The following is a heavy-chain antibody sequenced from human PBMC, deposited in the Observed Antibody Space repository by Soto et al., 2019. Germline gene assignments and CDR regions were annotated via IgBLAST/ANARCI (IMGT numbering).Heavy chain of an antibody. D-gene: IGHD4-4*01. Sequence: QVQLVESGGGVVQPGRSLRLSCAASGFTFRTYGMHWVRQAPGKGLEWVAVIWDDGSNKYYADSVKGRFTISRDNSKNTLYLQMNSLRAEDTAAYYCARDQGTLTTFYYYYAMDVCGQGTTVTVSS. CDR1: GFTFRTYG. V-gene: IGHV3-33*01. CDR3: ARDQGTLTTFYYYYAMDV. CDR2: IWDDGSNK. J-gene: IGHJ6*02.